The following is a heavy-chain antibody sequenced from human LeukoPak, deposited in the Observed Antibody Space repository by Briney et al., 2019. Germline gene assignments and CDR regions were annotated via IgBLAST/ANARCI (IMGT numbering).Heavy chain of an antibody. CDR1: GFTFSSYW. CDR2: INSDGSST. V-gene: IGHV3-74*01. Sequence: GGSLRLSCAASGFTFSSYWMHWVRQAPGKGLVWVSRINSDGSSTSYADSVKGRFTISRDNAKNTLYLQMNSLRAEDTAVYYCARDQALYSGYDLFDYWGQGTLVTVSS. D-gene: IGHD5-12*01. CDR3: ARDQALYSGYDLFDY. J-gene: IGHJ4*02.